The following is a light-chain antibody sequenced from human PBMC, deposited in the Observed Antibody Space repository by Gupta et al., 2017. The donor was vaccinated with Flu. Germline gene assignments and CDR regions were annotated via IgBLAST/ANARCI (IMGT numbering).Light chain of an antibody. CDR1: SNIGHNV. CDR3: AAWYDSLDGRWV. Sequence: SNIGHNVAIWYHNVPGRAPNLLIYNDNQRPSWVPDRCSCSKSGTSASPAISGLQSDDEADYYCAAWYDSLDGRWVFGGGTQLTVL. J-gene: IGLJ3*02. CDR2: NDN. V-gene: IGLV1-44*01.